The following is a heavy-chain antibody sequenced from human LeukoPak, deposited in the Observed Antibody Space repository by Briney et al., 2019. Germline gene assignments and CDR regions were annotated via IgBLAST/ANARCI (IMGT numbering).Heavy chain of an antibody. J-gene: IGHJ4*02. Sequence: GGSLSLSCAASGFTVSSNYMSWVRQAPGKGLEWVSVIYSGGSTYYADSVKGRFTISRDNSKNTLYLQMNSLRAEDTAVYYCARATLYCSGGSCYHYDDYWGQGTLVTVSS. V-gene: IGHV3-53*01. CDR2: IYSGGST. CDR3: ARATLYCSGGSCYHYDDY. D-gene: IGHD2-15*01. CDR1: GFTVSSNY.